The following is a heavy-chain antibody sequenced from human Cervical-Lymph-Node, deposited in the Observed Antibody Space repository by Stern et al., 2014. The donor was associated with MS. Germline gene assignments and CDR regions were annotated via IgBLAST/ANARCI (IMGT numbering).Heavy chain of an antibody. CDR1: GFTFSRYT. J-gene: IGHJ4*02. V-gene: IGHV3-21*01. CDR2: ISTRSNYI. D-gene: IGHD2-2*01. Sequence: VQLVESGGGLVKPGGSLRLSCGTSGFTFSRYTMNWVRQAPGKGLEWVSSISTRSNYIYYADSVKGRFTISRDNAKNSLSLQMNSLRAEDTAVYYCARDTYTSSYFDSWGQGTLVTVSS. CDR3: ARDTYTSSYFDS.